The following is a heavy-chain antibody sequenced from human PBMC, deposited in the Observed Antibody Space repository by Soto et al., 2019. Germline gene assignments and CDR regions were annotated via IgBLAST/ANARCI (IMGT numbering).Heavy chain of an antibody. V-gene: IGHV4-31*03. D-gene: IGHD3-22*01. CDR2: IYHSGST. CDR1: GGSISSGGYY. J-gene: IGHJ1*01. CDR3: ARGSSGYYSR. Sequence: QVQLQESGPGLVKPSQTLSLTCTVSGGSISSGGYYWSWIRQHPGKGLEWIGYIYHSGSTYYNPSLNSRVPISLDTSKNHCSLNLRSVTAADTAVYYCARGSSGYYSRWGQGTLVTVSS.